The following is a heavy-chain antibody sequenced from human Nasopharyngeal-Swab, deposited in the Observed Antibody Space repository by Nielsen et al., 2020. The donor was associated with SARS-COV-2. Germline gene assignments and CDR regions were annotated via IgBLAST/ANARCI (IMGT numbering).Heavy chain of an antibody. V-gene: IGHV1-2*04. J-gene: IGHJ6*03. Sequence: ASVKVSCKASGYTFTDYYIHWVRQAPGQGLEWMGWINPNSGGTNYAQKFQGWITMTRDTSISTAYMELSRLRSDDTAVYYCARGYCSGGSCYDYYMDVWGKGTTVTVSS. D-gene: IGHD2-15*01. CDR2: INPNSGGT. CDR3: ARGYCSGGSCYDYYMDV. CDR1: GYTFTDYY.